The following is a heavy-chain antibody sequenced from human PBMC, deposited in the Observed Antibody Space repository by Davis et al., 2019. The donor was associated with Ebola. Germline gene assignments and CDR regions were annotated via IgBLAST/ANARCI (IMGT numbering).Heavy chain of an antibody. CDR3: ARDRGSSGYYS. D-gene: IGHD3-22*01. V-gene: IGHV4-61*01. CDR2: IYYSGST. Sequence: MPSETLSLTCTVSGGSISSSSYYWGWIRQPPGKGLEWIGYIYYSGSTNYNPSLKSRVTISVDTSKNQFSLKLSSVTAADTAVYYCARDRGSSGYYSWGQGTLVTVSS. CDR1: GGSISSSSYY. J-gene: IGHJ4*02.